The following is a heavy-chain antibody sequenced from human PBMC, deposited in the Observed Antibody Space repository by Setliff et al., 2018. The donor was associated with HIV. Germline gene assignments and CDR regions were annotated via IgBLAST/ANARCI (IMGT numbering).Heavy chain of an antibody. Sequence: SETLSLTCSVSGDSISSSSYYWSWIRQPPGKGLEWIGYIYYSGSTYYNPSLKSRITISVDTSKTQFSLKLRSVTAADTAVYYCARIGSGWSVGWFDPWGQGTLVTVSS. CDR1: GDSISSSSYY. CDR2: IYYSGST. V-gene: IGHV4-30-4*08. D-gene: IGHD6-13*01. J-gene: IGHJ5*02. CDR3: ARIGSGWSVGWFDP.